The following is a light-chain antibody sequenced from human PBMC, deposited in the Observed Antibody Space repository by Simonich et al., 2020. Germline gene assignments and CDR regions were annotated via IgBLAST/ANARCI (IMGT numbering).Light chain of an antibody. V-gene: IGKV3-15*01. Sequence: EIVMTQSPATLSVSPGERATLSCRASQSVSSNLACYQQKPGQAPRLLIYGASTRATGIPARFSGGGAGTEFTLTISSLQSEDFAVYYCQQYNNWPPLTFGGGTKVEIK. CDR3: QQYNNWPPLT. CDR1: QSVSSN. J-gene: IGKJ4*01. CDR2: GAS.